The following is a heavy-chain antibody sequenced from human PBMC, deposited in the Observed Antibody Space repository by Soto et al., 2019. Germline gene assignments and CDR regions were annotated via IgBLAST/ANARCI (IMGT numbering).Heavy chain of an antibody. CDR3: ARRPWGGMDV. Sequence: QVQLQESGPGLVRPSETLSLTCTVSGDSISHYFWNWIRQAPGKGLEYIGHIHYTGSTKYNPSLKSGVTISLDKSKNQFSLKLSSVTDAGTAVYYCARRPWGGMDVWGQGTTVTVSS. CDR1: GDSISHYF. J-gene: IGHJ6*02. CDR2: IHYTGST. D-gene: IGHD3-16*01. V-gene: IGHV4-59*08.